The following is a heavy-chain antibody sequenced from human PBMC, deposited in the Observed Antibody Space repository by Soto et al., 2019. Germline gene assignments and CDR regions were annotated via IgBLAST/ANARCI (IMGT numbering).Heavy chain of an antibody. J-gene: IGHJ4*02. V-gene: IGHV3-23*01. Sequence: GSLRLSCAASGFTISSYAMSWIRQAPGKGLEWVSAISGSGGGTYYVDSVKGRFTISRDNSKNTLYLQMNSLRAEDSALYYCAKAHESDYWGQGTLVTVSS. CDR3: AKAHESDY. CDR1: GFTISSYA. CDR2: ISGSGGGT.